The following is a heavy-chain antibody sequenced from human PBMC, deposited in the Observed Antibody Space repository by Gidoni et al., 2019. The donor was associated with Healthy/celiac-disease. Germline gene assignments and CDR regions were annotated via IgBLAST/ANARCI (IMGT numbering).Heavy chain of an antibody. CDR2: IWYEGSNK. CDR1: GFPFSSYG. V-gene: IGHV3-33*01. J-gene: IGHJ4*02. CDR3: ARGKYSSSWYYFDY. D-gene: IGHD6-13*01. Sequence: QVQLVESGGGVVQPGRSLRLSCAASGFPFSSYGMHWVRQAPGKGLEWVSVIWYEGSNKYYADSVKGRFTISRDNSKNTLYLQMNSRRAEDTAVYYCARGKYSSSWYYFDYWGQGTLVTVSS.